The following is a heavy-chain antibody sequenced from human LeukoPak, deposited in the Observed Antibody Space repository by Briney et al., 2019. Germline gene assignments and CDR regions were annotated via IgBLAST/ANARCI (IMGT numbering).Heavy chain of an antibody. CDR1: GFTFSSYE. CDR2: INYNGESI. D-gene: IGHD4-17*01. J-gene: IGHJ6*02. V-gene: IGHV3-48*03. CDR3: ARRATVTYHGMDV. Sequence: GGSLRLSCAASGFTFSSYEMNWVRQAPGKGREWLSYINYNGESIYYADSVKGRFTVSRGNARGSLSLQMNSLRGEDTAVYYCARRATVTYHGMDVWGQGTTVTVSS.